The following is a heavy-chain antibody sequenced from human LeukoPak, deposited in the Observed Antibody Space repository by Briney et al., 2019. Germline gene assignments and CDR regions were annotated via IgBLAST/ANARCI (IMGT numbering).Heavy chain of an antibody. CDR3: ARVRSVVGGTIGY. J-gene: IGHJ4*02. Sequence: VSVKVSCKASGYSFSDFYMHWVRQAPGQGLEWMGWINPNSGGTDYAQKFQGRVTMTRDTSISTAYMALSSLRSDDTAVYYCARVRSVVGGTIGYWGQGTLVTVSS. V-gene: IGHV1-2*02. CDR2: INPNSGGT. CDR1: GYSFSDFY. D-gene: IGHD2-15*01.